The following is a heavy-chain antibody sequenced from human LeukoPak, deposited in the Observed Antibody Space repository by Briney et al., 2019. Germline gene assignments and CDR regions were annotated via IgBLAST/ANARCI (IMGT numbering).Heavy chain of an antibody. D-gene: IGHD6-13*01. CDR3: ARGDSSSWYYFDY. V-gene: IGHV3-30-3*01. Sequence: RGSLRLSCVASGFTFSSYAMHWVRQAPGKGLEWVAVISYDGSNKYYADSVKGRFTISRDNSKNTLYLQMNSLRAEDTAVYYCARGDSSSWYYFDYWGQGTLVTVSS. CDR2: ISYDGSNK. CDR1: GFTFSSYA. J-gene: IGHJ4*02.